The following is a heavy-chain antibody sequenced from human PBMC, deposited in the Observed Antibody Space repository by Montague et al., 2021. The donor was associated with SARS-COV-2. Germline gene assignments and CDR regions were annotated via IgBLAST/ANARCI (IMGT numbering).Heavy chain of an antibody. Sequence: TLSLTCTVSGGSISSGSYYWSWIRQPAGKGLEWIGRIYTSGSTNYNPSLKSRVTISVDTSKNQFSLKLSSVTAADTAVYYWAREVYQLPNTYYYYYGIDVWGQGTTVTVSS. CDR2: IYTSGST. J-gene: IGHJ6*02. CDR3: AREVYQLPNTYYYYYGIDV. D-gene: IGHD2-2*01. V-gene: IGHV4-61*02. CDR1: GGSISSGSYY.